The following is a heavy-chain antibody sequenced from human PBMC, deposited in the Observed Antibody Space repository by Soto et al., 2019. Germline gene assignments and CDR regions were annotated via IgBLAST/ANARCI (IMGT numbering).Heavy chain of an antibody. CDR2: ISGSGGST. J-gene: IGHJ4*02. CDR1: GFTFSSYA. D-gene: IGHD2-2*01. Sequence: GGSLRLSCAASGFTFSSYAMSWVRQAPGKGLEWVSAISGSGGSTYYADSVEGRFTISRDNSKNTLYLQMNSLRAEDTAVYYCAKDSFLVVPAAMHYWGQGTLVTVSS. V-gene: IGHV3-23*01. CDR3: AKDSFLVVPAAMHY.